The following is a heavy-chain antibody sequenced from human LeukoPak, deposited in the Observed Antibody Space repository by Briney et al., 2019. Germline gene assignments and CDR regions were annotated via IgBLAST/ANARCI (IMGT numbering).Heavy chain of an antibody. Sequence: SETLSLTCTVSGGSISGYYWSWIRQPPGKGLEWIGYIYYSGTTKYNPSLKSRVTISVDTSKNQFSLKLNSVTAADTAVYYCATRKRLWFDYWGQGALVTVSS. CDR1: GGSISGYY. CDR2: IYYSGTT. V-gene: IGHV4-59*01. J-gene: IGHJ5*01. CDR3: ATRKRLWFDY. D-gene: IGHD4-11*01.